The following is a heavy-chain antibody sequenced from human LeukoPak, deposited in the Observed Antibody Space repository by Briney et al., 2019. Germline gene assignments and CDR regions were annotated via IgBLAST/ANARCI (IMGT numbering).Heavy chain of an antibody. CDR1: GFTFISYA. V-gene: IGHV3-23*01. CDR3: AKDGFLEWLAFDY. CDR2: ISGSGGST. Sequence: PGGSLRLSCAASGFTFISYAMSWVRQAPGKGLEWVSAISGSGGSTYYADSVKGRFTISRDNSKNTLYLQMNSLRAEDTAVYYCAKDGFLEWLAFDYWGQGTLVTVSS. J-gene: IGHJ4*02. D-gene: IGHD3-3*01.